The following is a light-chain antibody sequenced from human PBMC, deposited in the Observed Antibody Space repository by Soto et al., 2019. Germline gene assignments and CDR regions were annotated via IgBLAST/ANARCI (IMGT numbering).Light chain of an antibody. CDR2: DDT. Sequence: SYELTQPPSASVAPGQTATITCGGKNIGTKGVHWYQQRPGQASMLVLYDDTDRPSGIPERFSGSNSGNTATLTISRVEVGDEADYYCQVWDNTFDQVFGGGTKLTVL. CDR3: QVWDNTFDQV. V-gene: IGLV3-21*02. CDR1: NIGTKG. J-gene: IGLJ2*01.